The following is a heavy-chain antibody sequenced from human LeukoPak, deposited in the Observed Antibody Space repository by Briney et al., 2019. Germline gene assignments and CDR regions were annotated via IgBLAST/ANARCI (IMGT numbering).Heavy chain of an antibody. Sequence: SVKVSCKASGGTFSSYAISWVRQAPGQGLEWMGGIIPIFGTANYAQKFQGRVTITADESTSTAYMELSSLRSEDTAVYYCARGIPYYYDSSGYYYPDYWGQGTLVTVSS. V-gene: IGHV1-69*01. J-gene: IGHJ4*02. CDR3: ARGIPYYYDSSGYYYPDY. D-gene: IGHD3-22*01. CDR2: IIPIFGTA. CDR1: GGTFSSYA.